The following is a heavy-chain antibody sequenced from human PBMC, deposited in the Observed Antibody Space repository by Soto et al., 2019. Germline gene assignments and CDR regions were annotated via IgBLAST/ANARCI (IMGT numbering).Heavy chain of an antibody. V-gene: IGHV3-23*01. J-gene: IGHJ4*02. CDR3: AKDVVRFLECLFDY. CDR2: ISGSGGSI. D-gene: IGHD3-3*01. Sequence: EVQLLESGGGLVQPGGSLRLSCAASGFTFSSYAMSWVRQAPGKGLEWVSAISGSGGSIYYADSVNGRITISRDNSKKPLYLQINSMRAEDTAVYYCAKDVVRFLECLFDYWGQGTLVTVSS. CDR1: GFTFSSYA.